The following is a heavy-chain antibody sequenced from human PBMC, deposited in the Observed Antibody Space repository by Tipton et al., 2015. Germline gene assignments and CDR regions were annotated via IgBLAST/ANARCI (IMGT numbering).Heavy chain of an antibody. J-gene: IGHJ4*02. CDR1: GYTFSNHW. D-gene: IGHD3-9*01. CDR3: ARRLPYFEWSKVYYFDY. V-gene: IGHV5-51*01. Sequence: VQLVQSGGEVKKPGESLKISCKVSGYTFSNHWIGWVRQMPGKGLEWVGIIHPSDSETKYSPSFEGLVTISADKSTSTAYLQWSSLKPSDTAVYYCARRLPYFEWSKVYYFDYWGQGSPVTVSP. CDR2: IHPSDSET.